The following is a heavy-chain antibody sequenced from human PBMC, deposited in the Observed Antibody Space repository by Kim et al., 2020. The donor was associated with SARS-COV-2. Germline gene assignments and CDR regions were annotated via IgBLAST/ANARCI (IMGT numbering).Heavy chain of an antibody. CDR1: GYTLTELS. CDR3: ATDWVSGAPSVYYYGMDV. CDR2: FDPEDGET. V-gene: IGHV1-24*01. J-gene: IGHJ6*02. D-gene: IGHD6-19*01. Sequence: ASVKVSCKVSGYTLTELSMHWVRQAPGKGLEWMGGFDPEDGETIYAQKFQGRVTMTEDTSTDTAYMELSSLRSEDTAVYYCATDWVSGAPSVYYYGMDVWGQGTTVTVSS.